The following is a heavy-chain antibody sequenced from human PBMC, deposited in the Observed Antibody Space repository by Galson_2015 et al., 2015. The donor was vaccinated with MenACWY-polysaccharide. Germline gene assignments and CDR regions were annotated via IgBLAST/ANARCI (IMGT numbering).Heavy chain of an antibody. Sequence: ETLSLTCAVHGGSFNGFYWSWIRQTPGKGLEWIGEINHSGDTNYNPSLKSRVSLVVDTSQNQLSLRVTTVTAADTAVYYCARGGRQDYYDSGTIYSYYYYSGMDVWGRGTTVTVSS. V-gene: IGHV4-34*01. J-gene: IGHJ6*02. CDR1: GGSFNGFY. CDR3: ARGGRQDYYDSGTIYSYYYYSGMDV. D-gene: IGHD3-10*01. CDR2: INHSGDT.